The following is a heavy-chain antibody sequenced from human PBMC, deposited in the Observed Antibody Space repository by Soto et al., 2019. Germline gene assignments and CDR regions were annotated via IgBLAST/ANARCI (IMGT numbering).Heavy chain of an antibody. CDR2: ISYDGSNK. CDR1: GFTFSSYG. V-gene: IGHV3-30*18. D-gene: IGHD6-6*01. CDR3: ANYAKILVLDV. J-gene: IGHJ6*02. Sequence: QVQLVESGGGVVQPGRSLRLSCAASGFTFSSYGMHWVRQAPGEGLEWVAVISYDGSNKYYADSVKGRFTISRDNSKNTLYLQMNSLRAEDTAVYYCANYAKILVLDVWGQGTTVTVSS.